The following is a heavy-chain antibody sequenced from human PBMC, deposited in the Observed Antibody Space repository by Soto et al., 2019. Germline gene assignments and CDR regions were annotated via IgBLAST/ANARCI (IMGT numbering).Heavy chain of an antibody. Sequence: EVQLLESGGGLVQLGGSLRLSCVASGFTFSSYAMSWVRQAPGKGLEWVSAISGSGGSTFYADSVKGRFTISRDNSKNTLHLQMNSLRAGDTAVYYCAKECFQDTLDYYFDCWGQGTLVPVSS. CDR1: GFTFSSYA. CDR2: ISGSGGST. CDR3: AKECFQDTLDYYFDC. V-gene: IGHV3-23*01. J-gene: IGHJ4*02. D-gene: IGHD2-15*01.